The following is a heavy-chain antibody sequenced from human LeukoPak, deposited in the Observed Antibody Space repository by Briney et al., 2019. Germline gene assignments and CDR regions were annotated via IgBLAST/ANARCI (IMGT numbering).Heavy chain of an antibody. J-gene: IGHJ6*02. Sequence: ASVKVSCKASGYTFTSYDINWVRQATGQGLEWMRWMNPNSGNTGYAQKFQGRVTMTRNTSISTAYMELSSLRSEDTAVYYCARGQVGSSGWYYYYYYGMDVWGQGTTVTVSS. D-gene: IGHD6-19*01. CDR2: MNPNSGNT. CDR3: ARGQVGSSGWYYYYYYGMDV. V-gene: IGHV1-8*01. CDR1: GYTFTSYD.